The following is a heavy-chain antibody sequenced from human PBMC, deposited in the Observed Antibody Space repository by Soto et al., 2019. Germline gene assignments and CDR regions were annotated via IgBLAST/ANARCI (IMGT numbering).Heavy chain of an antibody. Sequence: PXVSLRLSCAASGFTFSSYDMHWVRQATGKGLEWVSAIGTAGDTYYPGSVKGRFTISRENAKNSLYLQMNSLRAGDTAVYYCARVSRYCSSTSCYYYFDYWGQGTLVTVSS. D-gene: IGHD2-2*01. CDR1: GFTFSSYD. CDR2: IGTAGDT. V-gene: IGHV3-13*01. J-gene: IGHJ4*02. CDR3: ARVSRYCSSTSCYYYFDY.